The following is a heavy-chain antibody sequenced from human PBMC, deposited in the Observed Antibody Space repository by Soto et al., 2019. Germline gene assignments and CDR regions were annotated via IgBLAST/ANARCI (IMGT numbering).Heavy chain of an antibody. CDR1: GVTFSRQD. CDR3: ATNEGRDGYSFDY. J-gene: IGHJ4*02. V-gene: IGHV1-69*01. CDR2: IIPIFGTP. Sequence: QVQLVQSGAEVKKPGSSVKVSCKASGVTFSRQDMRWVRQAPGQGLEWMGGIIPIFGTPQYAEKFQDRVTITADESTSKATMELSSLTSEDTAVYYCATNEGRDGYSFDYWGQGTLVTVSS. D-gene: IGHD5-12*01.